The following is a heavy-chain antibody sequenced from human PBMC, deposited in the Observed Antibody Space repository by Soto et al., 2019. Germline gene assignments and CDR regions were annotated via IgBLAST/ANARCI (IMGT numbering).Heavy chain of an antibody. J-gene: IGHJ6*02. CDR2: ISGSAYST. D-gene: IGHD2-15*01. CDR3: AKVKLGYCSGGSCYYNGLDV. Sequence: EVHLLESGGGLVKPGRSLRLACEASGFTFSSHAMXWVRQTTVKGMEWVSIISGSAYSTYDADSVKGRFTISRENSXXXXXXXXXXLRAEDTALYYCAKVKLGYCSGGSCYYNGLDVWGQGTKVTVSS. V-gene: IGHV3-23*01. CDR1: GFTFSSHA.